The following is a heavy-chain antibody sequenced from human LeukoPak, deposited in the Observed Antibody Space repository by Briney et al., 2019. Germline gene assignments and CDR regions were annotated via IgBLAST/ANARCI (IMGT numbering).Heavy chain of an antibody. Sequence: GGSLRLSCAASGCTFSGYSVNWVRQAPGKGLEWVSSISSSSSYIYYADSVKGRFTISRDNAKNSLYLQMNSLRAEDTAVYYCARSRSQDWFDPWGQGTLVTVSS. CDR1: GCTFSGYS. CDR3: ARSRSQDWFDP. V-gene: IGHV3-21*01. J-gene: IGHJ5*02. CDR2: ISSSSSYI.